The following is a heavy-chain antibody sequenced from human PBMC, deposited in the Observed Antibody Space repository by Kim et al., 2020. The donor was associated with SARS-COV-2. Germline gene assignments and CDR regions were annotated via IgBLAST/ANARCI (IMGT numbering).Heavy chain of an antibody. CDR3: ARGSGYSAG. CDR1: GFTFSSYS. V-gene: IGHV3-21*01. D-gene: IGHD5-12*01. Sequence: GGSLRLSCAASGFTFSSYSMNWVRQAPGKGLEWVSSISSSSSYIYYADSVKSRFTITRDNAKNSLYQKMNSLRADATAVYYCARGSGYSAGCGQGTLVTV. J-gene: IGHJ1*01. CDR2: ISSSSSYI.